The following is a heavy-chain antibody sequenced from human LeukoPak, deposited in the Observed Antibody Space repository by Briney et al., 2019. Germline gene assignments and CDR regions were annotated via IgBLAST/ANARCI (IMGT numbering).Heavy chain of an antibody. CDR1: GFTFSSYS. V-gene: IGHV3-48*02. Sequence: GGSLRLSCAASGFTFSSYSMNWVRQAPGKGLEWVSYISSSSSTIYYADSVKGRFTISRDNAKSSLYLQMNSLRDEDTAVYYCARSLGYYDSSGYYSYNWFDPWGQGTLVTVSS. CDR3: ARSLGYYDSSGYYSYNWFDP. D-gene: IGHD3-22*01. J-gene: IGHJ5*02. CDR2: ISSSSSTI.